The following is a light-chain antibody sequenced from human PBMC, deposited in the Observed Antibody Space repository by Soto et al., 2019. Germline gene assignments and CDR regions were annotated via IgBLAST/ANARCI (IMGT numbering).Light chain of an antibody. CDR3: QQYNNWPGT. Sequence: EILLTQSPRTLSVSPGERATLSCRASQSVSSKLAWYQQKPGQAPRLLFYGASTGATGIPARFSGSGSETKFTLSISSLQSEDFAVYYCQQYNNWPGTFGQGTKVDIK. J-gene: IGKJ1*01. CDR2: GAS. CDR1: QSVSSK. V-gene: IGKV3-15*01.